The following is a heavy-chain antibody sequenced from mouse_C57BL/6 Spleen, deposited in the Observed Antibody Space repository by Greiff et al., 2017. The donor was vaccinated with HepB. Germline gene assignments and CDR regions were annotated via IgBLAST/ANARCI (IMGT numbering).Heavy chain of an antibody. CDR3: ARGPFYYGGGVDY. V-gene: IGHV1-82*01. CDR1: GYAFSSSW. CDR2: LYPGDGDP. J-gene: IGHJ2*01. D-gene: IGHD1-1*01. Sequence: QVQLQQSGPELVKPGASVKISCKASGYAFSSSWLNWVKQRPGKGLEWIGRLYPGDGDPNYNGKFKGKATLTADKSSSTAYMQLSSLTSEDSAVYFCARGPFYYGGGVDYWGQGTTLTVSS.